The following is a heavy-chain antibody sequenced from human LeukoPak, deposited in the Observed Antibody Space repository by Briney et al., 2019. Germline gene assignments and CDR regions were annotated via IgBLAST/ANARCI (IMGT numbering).Heavy chain of an antibody. CDR2: IKQDGSKK. J-gene: IGHJ4*02. Sequence: PGGSLRLSCEASGFPFSSYWMTWFRQAPGKGLEWVANIKQDGSKKSYVDSVKGRFAISRDNAKNSLYLQMNSLRAEDTAIYYCTRVGYIDEGIDYWGQGTLVTVSS. CDR3: TRVGYIDEGIDY. CDR1: GFPFSSYW. V-gene: IGHV3-7*04. D-gene: IGHD5-24*01.